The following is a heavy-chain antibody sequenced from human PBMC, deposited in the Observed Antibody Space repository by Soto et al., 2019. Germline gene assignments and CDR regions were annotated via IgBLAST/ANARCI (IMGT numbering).Heavy chain of an antibody. D-gene: IGHD4-17*01. CDR1: GFDFSNYW. CDR3: ARDQTTGDWFDA. Sequence: EVQLVQSGGGLVQPGGSLRLSCGASGFDFSNYWMHWIRQDPGKGLVWVSRINGDGSDIKYADSVKGRFTISRDNAKNTVYLQMNSLRVEDTAVYYCARDQTTGDWFDAWGQGTLVTVSS. CDR2: INGDGSDI. J-gene: IGHJ5*02. V-gene: IGHV3-74*03.